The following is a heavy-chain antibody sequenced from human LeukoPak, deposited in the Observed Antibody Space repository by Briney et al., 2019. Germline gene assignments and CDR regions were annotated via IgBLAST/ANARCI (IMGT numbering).Heavy chain of an antibody. Sequence: SVKVSCKASGYTFTANYMQWVRQAPGPGLEWIGWINPSCGCTNYGEQFRGKVTMTRDPSITTAYMELSSLRFDDTAVYYWAGGSGTSWFDYWGQGTLVTVSS. CDR3: AGGSGTSWFDY. D-gene: IGHD1-14*01. V-gene: IGHV1-2*02. CDR2: INPSCGCT. CDR1: GYTFTANY. J-gene: IGHJ4*02.